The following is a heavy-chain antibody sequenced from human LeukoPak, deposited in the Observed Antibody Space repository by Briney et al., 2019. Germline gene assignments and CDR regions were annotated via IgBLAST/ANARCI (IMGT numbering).Heavy chain of an antibody. D-gene: IGHD4-17*01. CDR1: GFTFSSYG. CDR2: ISYDGSNK. V-gene: IGHV3-30*18. CDR3: AKGETTDYGDEYYFDY. J-gene: IGHJ4*02. Sequence: GGSLRLSCAASGFTFSSYGMHWVRQAPGKGLEWVAVISYDGSNKYYADSVKGRFTISRDNSKNTLYLQMNRLRAEDTAVYYCAKGETTDYGDEYYFDYWGQGTLVTVSS.